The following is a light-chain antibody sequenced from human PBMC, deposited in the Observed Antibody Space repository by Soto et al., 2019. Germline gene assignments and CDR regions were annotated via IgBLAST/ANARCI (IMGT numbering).Light chain of an antibody. CDR3: LLSYSAASVV. CDR2: DTN. V-gene: IGLV7-46*01. Sequence: QTVVTQEPSLTVSPGETVTLTCGSSTGAVTSGHYPYWFQQKPGQAPRTLIYDTNKKHSWTPARFSGSLLGIKAALTLSGAQPEDEAEYYCLLSYSAASVVFGGGTQLTVL. CDR1: TGAVTSGHY. J-gene: IGLJ2*01.